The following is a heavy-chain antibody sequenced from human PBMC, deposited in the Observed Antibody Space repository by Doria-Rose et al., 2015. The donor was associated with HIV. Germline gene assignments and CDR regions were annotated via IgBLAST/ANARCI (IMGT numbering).Heavy chain of an antibody. J-gene: IGHJ4*02. CDR2: IIPILDIV. Sequence: PWYSVKVSCKASGGTFSSYPISWVRQAPGQGLEWMGRIIPILDIVNYALRFQGRVTITADESTSTAYMELSSLRSEDTAIYYCASQWERSSFDYWGQGTLVTVSS. CDR3: ASQWERSSFDY. D-gene: IGHD1-26*01. V-gene: IGHV1-69*02. CDR1: GGTFSSYP.